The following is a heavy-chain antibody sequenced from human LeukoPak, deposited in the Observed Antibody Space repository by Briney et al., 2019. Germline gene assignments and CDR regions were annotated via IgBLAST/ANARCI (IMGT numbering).Heavy chain of an antibody. D-gene: IGHD2-15*01. V-gene: IGHV4-30-4*01. CDR1: GGSISSGDYY. CDR2: IYYSGST. Sequence: SETLSLTCTVSGGSISSGDYYWSWIRQPPGKGLEWIGYIYYSGSTYYNPSLKSRVTISVDTSKNQFSLKLSSVTAADTAVYYCARWAGFLGMDVWGQGTTVTVS. CDR3: ARWAGFLGMDV. J-gene: IGHJ6*02.